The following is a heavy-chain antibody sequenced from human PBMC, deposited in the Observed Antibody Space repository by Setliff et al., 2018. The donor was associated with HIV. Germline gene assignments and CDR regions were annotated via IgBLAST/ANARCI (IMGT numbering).Heavy chain of an antibody. CDR2: ISTSSYTI. J-gene: IGHJ6*04. V-gene: IGHV3-48*01. Sequence: GGSLRLSCAASGFTLSDHYMDWVRQAPGKGLEWVSYISTSSYTINYADSVKGRFTISRDNAKNSLYLQMNNLRVEDTALYYCARGGDLDVWGKGTTVTVSS. D-gene: IGHD3-16*01. CDR3: ARGGDLDV. CDR1: GFTLSDHY.